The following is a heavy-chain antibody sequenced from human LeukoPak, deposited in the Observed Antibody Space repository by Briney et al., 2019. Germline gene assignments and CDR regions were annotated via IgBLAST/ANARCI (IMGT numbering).Heavy chain of an antibody. CDR1: GFTVSSNY. CDR3: CGSSWDDFDY. CDR2: IYSGGST. V-gene: IGHV3-53*01. J-gene: IGHJ4*02. D-gene: IGHD6-13*01. Sequence: GGSLRLSCAASGFTVSSNYMSWVRQAPGKGLEWVSVIYSGGSTYYADSVKGRFTISRDNSKNTLCLQMNSLRAEDTAVYYCCGSSWDDFDYWGQGTLVTVSS.